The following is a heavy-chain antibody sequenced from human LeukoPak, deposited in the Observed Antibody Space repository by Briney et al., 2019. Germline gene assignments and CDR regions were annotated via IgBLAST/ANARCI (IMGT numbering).Heavy chain of an antibody. CDR3: ARAPSRRYDFWSGYPAYFDY. J-gene: IGHJ4*02. CDR1: GGSISSSSYY. Sequence: SETLSLTCTVSGGSISSSSYYWGWTRQPPGKGLEWIGGIYYSGSTYYNPSLKSRVTISVDTSKNQFSLKLSSVTAADTAVYYCARAPSRRYDFWSGYPAYFDYWGQGTLVTVSS. D-gene: IGHD3-3*01. CDR2: IYYSGST. V-gene: IGHV4-39*07.